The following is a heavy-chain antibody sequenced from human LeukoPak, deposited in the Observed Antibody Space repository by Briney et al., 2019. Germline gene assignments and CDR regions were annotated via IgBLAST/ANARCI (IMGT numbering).Heavy chain of an antibody. J-gene: IGHJ4*02. CDR3: ARRANYYDYVWGSYRYGYFDY. D-gene: IGHD3-16*02. CDR2: INHSGST. Sequence: SETLSLTCTVSGGSISSYYWSWIRQPPGKGLEWIGEINHSGSTNYNPSLKSRVTISVDTSKNQFSLKLSSVTAADTAVYYCARRANYYDYVWGSYRYGYFDYWGQGTLVTVSS. CDR1: GGSISSYY. V-gene: IGHV4-34*01.